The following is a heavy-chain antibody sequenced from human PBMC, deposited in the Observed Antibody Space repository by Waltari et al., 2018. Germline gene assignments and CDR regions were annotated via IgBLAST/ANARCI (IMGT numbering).Heavy chain of an antibody. CDR2: IYHSGST. CDR1: GYSISSGYY. Sequence: QVQLQESGPGLVKPSETLSLTCTVSGYSISSGYYWGWIRQPPGKGLEWIGSIYHSGSTYYNPSLKSRVTISVDTSKNQFSLKLSSVTAADTAVYYCARASRRWSSWFPFDYWGQGTLVTVSS. CDR3: ARASRRWSSWFPFDY. D-gene: IGHD6-13*01. V-gene: IGHV4-38-2*02. J-gene: IGHJ4*02.